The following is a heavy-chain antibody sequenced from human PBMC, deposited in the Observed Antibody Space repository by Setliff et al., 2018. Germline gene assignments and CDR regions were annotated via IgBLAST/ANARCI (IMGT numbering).Heavy chain of an antibody. Sequence: SETLSLTCTVSGGSIMNYFWSWIRQPPGKGLEWIGYVYYTGNTNYNPSLKSRLTISVDPSKNQVSLKLKSATTADTAVYYCARLPRTVTHFDYWGQGALVTVSS. D-gene: IGHD4-17*01. CDR1: GGSIMNYF. CDR2: VYYTGNT. V-gene: IGHV4-59*01. J-gene: IGHJ4*02. CDR3: ARLPRTVTHFDY.